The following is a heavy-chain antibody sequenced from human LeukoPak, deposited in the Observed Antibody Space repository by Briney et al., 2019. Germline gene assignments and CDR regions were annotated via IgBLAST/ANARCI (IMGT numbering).Heavy chain of an antibody. V-gene: IGHV4-4*02. J-gene: IGHJ4*02. D-gene: IGHD4-23*01. CDR2: VHHIGST. CDR3: ARGGTSVVTLSY. CDR1: GGSISSGNW. Sequence: SGTLSLTCSVSGGSISSGNWWSWVRQPPGKGLEWIGEVHHIGSTNYNPSFKSRLTISVDKSKNQFSLNLSSVTAADTAVYYCARGGTSVVTLSYWGQGTLVTVSS.